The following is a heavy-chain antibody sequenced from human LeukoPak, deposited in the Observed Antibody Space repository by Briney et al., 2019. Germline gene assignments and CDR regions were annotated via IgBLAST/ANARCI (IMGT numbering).Heavy chain of an antibody. CDR2: IYYSGST. V-gene: IGHV4-39*01. Sequence: PSETLSLTCTVSGGSISSSSYYWGWIRQPPGKGLEWIGSIYYSGSTYYNPSLKSRVTISVDTSKNQFSLKLSSVTAADTAVYYCARHHPEEWLRPLRYYYYYMDVWGKGTTVTVSS. CDR3: ARHHPEEWLRPLRYYYYYMDV. CDR1: GGSISSSSYY. D-gene: IGHD5-12*01. J-gene: IGHJ6*03.